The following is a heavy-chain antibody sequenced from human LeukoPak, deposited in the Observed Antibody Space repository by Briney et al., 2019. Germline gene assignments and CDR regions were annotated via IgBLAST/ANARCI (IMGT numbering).Heavy chain of an antibody. J-gene: IGHJ4*02. CDR1: GYTFTSYY. CDR2: INPSGGST. V-gene: IGHV1-46*01. Sequence: GAPVKVSCKASGYTFTSYYMHWVRQAPGQGLEWMGIINPSGGSTSYAQKFQGRVTITADESTSTAYMELSSLRSEDTAVYYCARGTTKRGYSYYWGQGTLVTVSS. D-gene: IGHD5-18*01. CDR3: ARGTTKRGYSYY.